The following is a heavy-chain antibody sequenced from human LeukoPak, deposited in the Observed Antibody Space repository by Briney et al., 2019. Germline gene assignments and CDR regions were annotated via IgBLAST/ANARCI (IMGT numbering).Heavy chain of an antibody. CDR3: ARHVRSGYYWLLDY. D-gene: IGHD3-22*01. CDR2: INHSGST. V-gene: IGHV4-34*01. J-gene: IGHJ4*02. CDR1: GGSFSGYY. Sequence: PSETLSLTCAVYGGSFSGYYWSWIRQPPGKGLEWIGEINHSGSTNYNPSLKSRVTTSVDTSKNQFSLKLSSVTAADTAVYYCARHVRSGYYWLLDYWGQGTLVTVSS.